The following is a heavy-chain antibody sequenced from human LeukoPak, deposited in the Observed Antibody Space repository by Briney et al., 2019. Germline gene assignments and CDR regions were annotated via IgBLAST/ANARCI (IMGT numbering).Heavy chain of an antibody. J-gene: IGHJ4*01. V-gene: IGHV4-59*08. CDR2: IYYTGST. CDR3: ASHGSSGHDPLT. D-gene: IGHD5-12*01. CDR1: GDSIRSYY. Sequence: SETLSLTCTVSGDSIRSYYWNWIRRPPGKGLEWIGYIYYTGSTSYNPSLKSRVTISLDTSKSQFSLRLTSVTAVDTAVYYCASHGSSGHDPLTWGQGTLVTVSS.